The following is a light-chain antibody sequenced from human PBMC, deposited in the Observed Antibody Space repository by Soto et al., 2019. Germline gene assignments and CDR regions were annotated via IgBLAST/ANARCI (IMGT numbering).Light chain of an antibody. CDR1: QSISNF. V-gene: IGKV1-39*01. J-gene: IGKJ2*01. CDR3: QQSYSAPYT. Sequence: DIQMTQSPSSLSASIGDRVTITCRASQSISNFLNWYQQKPGKAPQFLIYSASSLQSGVPSRFSGSGSETDFTLTMSSLQPEDFATYYCQQSYSAPYTFGQGTKLEIK. CDR2: SAS.